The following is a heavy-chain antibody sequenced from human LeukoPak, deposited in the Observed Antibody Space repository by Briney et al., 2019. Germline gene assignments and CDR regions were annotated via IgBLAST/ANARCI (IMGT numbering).Heavy chain of an antibody. D-gene: IGHD2-21*01. Sequence: PGGSLRLSCATSGFSFSSYEMNWVRQAPGKGLEWVSYIGGWSSPTDYADSVKGRFIISRDNAKNSLYLQMNKMTVEDTAVYYCARDLGFAVARWGQGSLVFVSS. CDR3: ARDLGFAVAR. J-gene: IGHJ4*02. V-gene: IGHV3-48*03. CDR2: IGGWSSPT. CDR1: GFSFSSYE.